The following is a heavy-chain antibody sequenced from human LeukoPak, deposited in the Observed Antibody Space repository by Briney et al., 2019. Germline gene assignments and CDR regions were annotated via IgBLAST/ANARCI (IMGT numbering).Heavy chain of an antibody. V-gene: IGHV1-2*02. CDR1: GYTFTGYY. CDR3: ARDFLSGTTHYYYYGMDV. CDR2: INPNSDGT. J-gene: IGHJ6*02. D-gene: IGHD1-7*01. Sequence: GASVKVSCKASGYTFTGYYMHWVRQAPGQGLEWMGWINPNSDGTNYAQKFQGRVTMTRDTSISTAYMELSRLRSDDTAVYYCARDFLSGTTHYYYYGMDVWGQGTTVTVSS.